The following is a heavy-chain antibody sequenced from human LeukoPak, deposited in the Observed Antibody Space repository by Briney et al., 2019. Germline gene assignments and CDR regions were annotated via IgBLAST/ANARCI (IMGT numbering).Heavy chain of an antibody. Sequence: PGGSLRLACAASGFTFSSYAMSWVRQAPGKGLEWVSAISGSGGSTYYADSVKGRFTISRDNSKNTLYLQMNSLRAEDTAVYYCAKSSMGMATSYWYFDLWGRGTLVTVSS. CDR1: GFTFSSYA. J-gene: IGHJ2*01. D-gene: IGHD5-24*01. CDR2: ISGSGGST. V-gene: IGHV3-23*01. CDR3: AKSSMGMATSYWYFDL.